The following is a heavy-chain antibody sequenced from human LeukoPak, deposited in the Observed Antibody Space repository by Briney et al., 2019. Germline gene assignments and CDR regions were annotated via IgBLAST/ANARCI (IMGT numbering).Heavy chain of an antibody. V-gene: IGHV4-39*02. CDR2: IYYSGST. CDR3: ARGLGRSMVRGVSGWFDP. J-gene: IGHJ5*02. D-gene: IGHD3-10*01. Sequence: PSETLSLTCTVSGGSISGSSYYWGWIRQPPGKGLEWIGSIYYSGSTYYNPSLKSRVTISVDTSKNQFSLKLSSVTAADTAVYYCARGLGRSMVRGVSGWFDPWGQGTLVTVSS. CDR1: GGSISGSSYY.